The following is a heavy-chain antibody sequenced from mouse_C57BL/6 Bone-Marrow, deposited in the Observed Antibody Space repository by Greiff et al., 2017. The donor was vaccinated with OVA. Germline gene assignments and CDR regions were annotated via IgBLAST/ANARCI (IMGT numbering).Heavy chain of an antibody. CDR3: ARLSGGY. Sequence: QVHVKQSGPELVKPGASVKLSCKASGYTFTSYDINWVKQRPGQGLEWIGWISPRDGSTKYNEKFKGKATLTVDTSSSTAYMELHSLTSEDSAVYFCARLSGGYWGQGTTLTVSS. CDR2: ISPRDGST. CDR1: GYTFTSYD. J-gene: IGHJ2*01. V-gene: IGHV1-85*01.